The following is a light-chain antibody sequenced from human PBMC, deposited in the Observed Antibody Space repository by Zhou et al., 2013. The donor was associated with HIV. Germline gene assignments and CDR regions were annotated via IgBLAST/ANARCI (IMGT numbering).Light chain of an antibody. CDR3: QHYNNWPPRGT. V-gene: IGKV3-15*01. CDR1: QSVSST. J-gene: IGKJ1*01. Sequence: EIAMTQSPGTLSVSPGERVTLSCRASQSVSSTLAWYQQKPGQAPRLLIYGASTRATGIPARFSGSGSGTEFTLTISSLQSEDFAVYYCQHYNNWPPRGTFGQGTKVEIK. CDR2: GAS.